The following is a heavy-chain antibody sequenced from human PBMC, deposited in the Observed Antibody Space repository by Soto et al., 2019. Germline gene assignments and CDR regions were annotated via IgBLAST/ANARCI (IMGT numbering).Heavy chain of an antibody. J-gene: IGHJ4*02. V-gene: IGHV3-33*01. CDR2: IWYDGRYK. CDR3: ARDYLVIPHRVIDY. CDR1: GFTFSTYG. Sequence: QVQLAASAAGAVQPGRSLRRSCAASGFTFSTYGMHWVRQAPGKGLERVAVIWYDGRYKYYSDSVTGRFTISRDNPQNTLYLQRNSLRAEDTVVYYCARDYLVIPHRVIDYWGQGALVSVS. D-gene: IGHD2-15*01.